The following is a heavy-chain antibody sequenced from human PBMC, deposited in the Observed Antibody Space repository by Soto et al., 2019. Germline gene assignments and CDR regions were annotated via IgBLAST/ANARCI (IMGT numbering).Heavy chain of an antibody. V-gene: IGHV1-2*02. CDR3: AREVAATYYGMDV. J-gene: IGHJ6*02. CDR1: GYTFTGYY. D-gene: IGHD2-15*01. Sequence: ASVKVSCKXSGYTFTGYYMHWVRQAPGQGLEWMGWINPNSGGTNYAQKFQGRVTMTRDTSISTAYMELSRLRSDDTAVYYCAREVAATYYGMDVWGQGTTVTVSS. CDR2: INPNSGGT.